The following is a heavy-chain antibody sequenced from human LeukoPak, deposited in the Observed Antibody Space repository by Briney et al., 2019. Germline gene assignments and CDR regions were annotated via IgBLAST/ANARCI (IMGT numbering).Heavy chain of an antibody. D-gene: IGHD3-10*01. V-gene: IGHV4-34*12. CDR1: GGSFSGYY. CDR2: IIHSGST. Sequence: SQTLSFTCAVYGGSFSGYYWSWIRQPPGKGLEWIGEIIHSGSTNYNPSLKSRVTISVDTSKNQFSLKLSSVTAADTAVYYCARVMVRGVIRPTYYGMDVWGQGTTVTVSS. CDR3: ARVMVRGVIRPTYYGMDV. J-gene: IGHJ6*02.